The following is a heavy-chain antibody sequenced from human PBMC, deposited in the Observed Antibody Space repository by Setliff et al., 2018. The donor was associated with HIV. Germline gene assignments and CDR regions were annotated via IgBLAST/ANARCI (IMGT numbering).Heavy chain of an antibody. D-gene: IGHD7-27*01. J-gene: IGHJ3*01. CDR2: IYYSGST. V-gene: IGHV4-61*03. CDR3: ARDGGSSTWGSGAFDV. CDR1: GGSISSSSYY. Sequence: PSETLSLTCIVSGGSISSSSYYWGWIRQPPGKGLEWIGYIYYSGSTNYNPSLKSRVTISVDTSKNHFSLKLRSVTAADTAVYYCARDGGSSTWGSGAFDVWGQGTVVTVSS.